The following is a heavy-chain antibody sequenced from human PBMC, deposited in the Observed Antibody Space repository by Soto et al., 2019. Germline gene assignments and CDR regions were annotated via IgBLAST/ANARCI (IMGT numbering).Heavy chain of an antibody. Sequence: GGSLRLSCAASGFTFSNYAMHWVRQAPGKGLEWVAIVSYDGSNKYYADSVKGRFTISRDNSKNTLYLQMNSLRAEDTAVYYCACSLAVAGGHGMDVWGQGTTVTVSS. V-gene: IGHV3-30*03. CDR3: ACSLAVAGGHGMDV. J-gene: IGHJ6*02. CDR2: VSYDGSNK. D-gene: IGHD6-19*01. CDR1: GFTFSNYA.